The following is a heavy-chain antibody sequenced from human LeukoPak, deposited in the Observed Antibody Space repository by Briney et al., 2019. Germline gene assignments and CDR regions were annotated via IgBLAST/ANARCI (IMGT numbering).Heavy chain of an antibody. CDR3: AKGSGSYLSPLYYFDY. J-gene: IGHJ4*02. V-gene: IGHV3-23*01. CDR1: RFSFSNYA. D-gene: IGHD1-26*01. CDR2: ISHSGSST. Sequence: PGGSLRLSCAASRFSFSNYAMTWVRQAPGKGLEWVSAISHSGSSTYYADSVKGRFTISRDNSKNTLYLQMNSLRAEDTAVYSCAKGSGSYLSPLYYFDYWGQGTLVTVSS.